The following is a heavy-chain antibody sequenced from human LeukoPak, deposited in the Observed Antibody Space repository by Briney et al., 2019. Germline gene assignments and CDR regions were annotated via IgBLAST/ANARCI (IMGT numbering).Heavy chain of an antibody. V-gene: IGHV3-21*01. CDR3: ARLQPYGSPDY. CDR1: GFIFSSYS. D-gene: IGHD6-13*01. CDR2: ISHSSGYI. J-gene: IGHJ4*02. Sequence: GGSLRLSCVASGFIFSSYSMNWVRQAPGKGLEWVSSISHSSGYIYYADSVKGRFTISRDNAENSRYLQMDSLRAEDTAVYYCARLQPYGSPDYWGQGTLVTVSS.